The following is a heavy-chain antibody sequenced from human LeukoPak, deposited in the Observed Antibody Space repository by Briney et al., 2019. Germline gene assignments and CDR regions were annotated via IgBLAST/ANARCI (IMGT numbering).Heavy chain of an antibody. J-gene: IGHJ2*01. D-gene: IGHD2-8*01. Sequence: GGSLRLSCAASGFTVNNKYMNWVRQAPGKGLEWVSVIYSDGNTYYADSVKGRFTVSRDNSKNTLYLQMNSLTAEDTAVYYCARDPGVAHWYFDLWGRGTLVTVSS. V-gene: IGHV3-53*01. CDR2: IYSDGNT. CDR3: ARDPGVAHWYFDL. CDR1: GFTVNNKY.